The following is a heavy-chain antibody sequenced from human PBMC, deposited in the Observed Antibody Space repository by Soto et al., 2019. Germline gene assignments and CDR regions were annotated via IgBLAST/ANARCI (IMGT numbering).Heavy chain of an antibody. J-gene: IGHJ3*02. V-gene: IGHV3-23*01. Sequence: GGSLRLSCAASGFICSSYDMSWVRQAPGKGLEWVSTILVDGRTFYVDSVKGRFTISRDTSQNTVYLQMNSLTAGDTALYYCAKATATGGGAFDICGQGTMVTV. CDR3: AKATATGGGAFDI. CDR2: ILVDGRT. CDR1: GFICSSYD. D-gene: IGHD2-8*02.